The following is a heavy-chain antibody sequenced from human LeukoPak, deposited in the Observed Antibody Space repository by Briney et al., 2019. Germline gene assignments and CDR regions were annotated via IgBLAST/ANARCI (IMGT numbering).Heavy chain of an antibody. CDR1: DYSISSGYY. CDR2: IYHSGTT. Sequence: SEPLSLTCGVSDYSISSGYYWAWIRQPPGKGLEWIASIYHSGTTYFNPSLQSRVSLSVDTSKNQFSLKVKSVTAADTAVYYCARDPAMTFNWFDPWGQGTLVTVSS. D-gene: IGHD2-21*02. J-gene: IGHJ5*02. CDR3: ARDPAMTFNWFDP. V-gene: IGHV4-38-2*02.